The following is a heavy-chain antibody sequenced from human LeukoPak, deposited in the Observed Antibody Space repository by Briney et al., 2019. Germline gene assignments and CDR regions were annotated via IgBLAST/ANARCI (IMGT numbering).Heavy chain of an antibody. CDR2: IYYSGST. J-gene: IGHJ4*02. CDR1: GGSVSSGSYY. V-gene: IGHV4-61*01. D-gene: IGHD5-18*01. CDR3: ARDGGYSYGYQF. Sequence: SETLSLTCTVSGGSVSSGSYYWSWIRQPPGKGLEWIGYIYYSGSTNYNPSLESRVTISLDTSKNQFSLNLSSVTAADTAVYYCARDGGYSYGYQFWGQGTLVTVSS.